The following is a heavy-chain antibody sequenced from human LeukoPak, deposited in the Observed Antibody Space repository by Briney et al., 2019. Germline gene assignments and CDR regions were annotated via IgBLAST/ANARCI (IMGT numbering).Heavy chain of an antibody. CDR1: GFTFSTYW. J-gene: IGHJ4*02. D-gene: IGHD5-24*01. CDR3: ANGDGFDY. CDR2: IKQDGSET. Sequence: GGSLRLSCATSGFTFSTYWMSWVRQAPGKGLEWVANIKQDGSETYYADSVKGRFTIFRDNAKNSLYLQMDSLRVEDTAVYYCANGDGFDYGGQGTLVIVSS. V-gene: IGHV3-7*01.